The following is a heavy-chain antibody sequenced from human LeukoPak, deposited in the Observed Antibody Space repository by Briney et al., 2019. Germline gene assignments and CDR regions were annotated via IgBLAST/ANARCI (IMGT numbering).Heavy chain of an antibody. D-gene: IGHD3-22*01. Sequence: GGSLRLSCAASAFTFSTYEMNWVRQAPGKGLEWVSYIHNSGSTIYYADSARGRFTISRDNVKNSLYLQMNSLRAEDTAVYYCARDDYDSSTPYYFDYWGQGILVTVSS. CDR3: ARDDYDSSTPYYFDY. V-gene: IGHV3-48*03. J-gene: IGHJ4*02. CDR1: AFTFSTYE. CDR2: IHNSGSTI.